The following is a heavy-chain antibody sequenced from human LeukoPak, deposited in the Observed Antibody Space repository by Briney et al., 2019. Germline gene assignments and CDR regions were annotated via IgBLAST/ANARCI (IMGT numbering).Heavy chain of an antibody. Sequence: QSGGSLRLSCAASGFTFSSYAMSWVRQAPGKGLEWVSAISGSGGSTYYADSVKGRFTISRDNSKNTLYLQMNSLRAEDTAVYYCAKMGSEYYYDSSGYFRWGQGTLVTVS. CDR1: GFTFSSYA. CDR2: ISGSGGST. D-gene: IGHD3-22*01. V-gene: IGHV3-23*01. CDR3: AKMGSEYYYDSSGYFR. J-gene: IGHJ4*02.